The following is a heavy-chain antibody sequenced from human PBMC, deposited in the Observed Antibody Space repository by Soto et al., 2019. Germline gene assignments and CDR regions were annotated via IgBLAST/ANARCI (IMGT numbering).Heavy chain of an antibody. CDR1: GFTFSSYA. D-gene: IGHD3-9*01. Sequence: QVQLVESGGGVVQPGRSLRLSCAASGFTFSSYAMHWVRQAPGKGLEWVAVISYDGSNKYYADSVKGRFTISRDNSKNTLYLQMNSLRAEDTAVYYCARDRDILTAIKGYWGQGTLVTVSS. CDR3: ARDRDILTAIKGY. CDR2: ISYDGSNK. V-gene: IGHV3-30-3*01. J-gene: IGHJ4*02.